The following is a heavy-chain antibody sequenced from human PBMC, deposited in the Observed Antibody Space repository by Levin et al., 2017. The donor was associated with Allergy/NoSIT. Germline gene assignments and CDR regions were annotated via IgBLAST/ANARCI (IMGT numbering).Heavy chain of an antibody. J-gene: IGHJ6*02. CDR1: GFTFSDYY. D-gene: IGHD2-2*02. CDR2: ISSTSSSI. V-gene: IGHV3-11*01. CDR3: ARDGGRFCSSTSCYSGYYYYGMDG. Sequence: GGSLRLSCGASGFTFSDYYMSWIRQAPGKGLEWVSYISSTSSSIYYADSVKGRFTISRDNAKNSLYLQMNSLSSEDTAVYYCARDGGRFCSSTSCYSGYYYYGMDGWGQGTTVTVSS.